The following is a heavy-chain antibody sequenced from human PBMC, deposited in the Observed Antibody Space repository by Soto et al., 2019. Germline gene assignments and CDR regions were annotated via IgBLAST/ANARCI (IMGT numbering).Heavy chain of an antibody. J-gene: IGHJ4*02. D-gene: IGHD6-19*01. CDR1: GDSFPSFW. CDR2: IYPRDSDT. V-gene: IGHV5-51*01. Sequence: EVQLVQSGAEVKKPGESVKISCKVSGDSFPSFWIGWVRQVPGKGLEWMGIIYPRDSDTRYSPSFQGLVTISADKSISTAYLQWSSLKASDTAIYYCVRQHPLDSSGWYHWGQGTLVTVSS. CDR3: VRQHPLDSSGWYH.